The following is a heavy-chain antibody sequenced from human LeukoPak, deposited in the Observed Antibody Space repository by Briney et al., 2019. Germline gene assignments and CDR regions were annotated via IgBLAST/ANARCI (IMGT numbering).Heavy chain of an antibody. D-gene: IGHD1-1*01. J-gene: IGHJ6*03. CDR1: GGSISSHY. CDR3: ARLGTVPTAVYYYYYMDV. V-gene: IGHV4-59*11. CDR2: IYNSGSS. Sequence: SETLSLTCTVCGGSISSHYWSWIRQPPGKGLEWIGSIYNSGSSNYNPSLWSRVTISVDTSKNQFSLKMSSVTAADTAVYYCARLGTVPTAVYYYYYMDVWGKGTTVTVSS.